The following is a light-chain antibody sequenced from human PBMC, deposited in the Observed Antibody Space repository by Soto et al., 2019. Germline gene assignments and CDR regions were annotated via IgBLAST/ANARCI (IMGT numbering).Light chain of an antibody. V-gene: IGLV1-40*01. J-gene: IGLJ2*01. Sequence: QSVLTQPPSVSGAPGQTVTISCTGSSSNIGAGYDVHWYQQLPGTAPKLLIYGNSNRPSGVPDRFSGSKSGTSASLAITGLQAEDEADYYCQSYDSSVSAHVVFGGGTKLTVL. CDR3: QSYDSSVSAHVV. CDR1: SSNIGAGYD. CDR2: GNS.